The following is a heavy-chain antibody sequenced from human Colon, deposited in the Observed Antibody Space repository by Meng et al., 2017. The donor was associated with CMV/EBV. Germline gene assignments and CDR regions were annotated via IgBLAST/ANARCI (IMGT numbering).Heavy chain of an antibody. V-gene: IGHV4-59*04. CDR2: GYHSGFT. CDR3: ARVRVDYGGDAFDI. Sequence: SETLSLTCTVSGVSISSDYWSWIRQPPGKGLEWVAIGYHSGFTSYNPSLESRVTMSADTSRNHFSLKLTSVTAADSAVYYCARVRVDYGGDAFDIWGQGTKVTVSS. CDR1: GVSISSDY. D-gene: IGHD3-16*01. J-gene: IGHJ3*02.